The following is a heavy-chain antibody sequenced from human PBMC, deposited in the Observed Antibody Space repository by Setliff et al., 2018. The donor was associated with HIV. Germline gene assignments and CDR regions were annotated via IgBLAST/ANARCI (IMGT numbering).Heavy chain of an antibody. Sequence: SETLSLTCTVSGGSITSSSFYWAWIRQSPGKGLEWIGSVYYTGKTKYNPSLESRLTMSMDASESQFSLTLNSVTAADTAMYYCARRRGQKATGWYYFDFWGQGALVTVSS. CDR2: VYYTGKT. CDR1: GGSITSSSFY. J-gene: IGHJ4*02. D-gene: IGHD6-19*01. V-gene: IGHV4-39*07. CDR3: ARRRGQKATGWYYFDF.